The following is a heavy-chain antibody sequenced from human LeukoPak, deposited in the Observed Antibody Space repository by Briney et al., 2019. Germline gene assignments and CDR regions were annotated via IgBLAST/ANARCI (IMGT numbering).Heavy chain of an antibody. J-gene: IGHJ4*02. CDR2: ISSSSSYI. Sequence: GGSLRLSCAASGFTFSGYNMNWVRQAPGKGLEWVSYISSSSSYIYYADSVKGRFTVSRDNAKNSLYLQMNSLRAEDTAVYYCASSSERDYDFWSGYPLGYWGQGTMATVSS. CDR3: ASSSERDYDFWSGYPLGY. CDR1: GFTFSGYN. D-gene: IGHD3-3*01. V-gene: IGHV3-21*01.